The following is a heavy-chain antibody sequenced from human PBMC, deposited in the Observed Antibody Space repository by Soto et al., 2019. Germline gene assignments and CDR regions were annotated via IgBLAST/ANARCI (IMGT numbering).Heavy chain of an antibody. CDR2: VFYSGST. V-gene: IGHV4-59*12. CDR1: GSSIRYYY. J-gene: IGHJ4*02. CDR3: ARYRSTSSALRLDY. Sequence: PSETLSHACTVSGSSIRYYYWNWVGQPPGKGLAWIGYVFYSGSTNYNPSLKSRVNMSVDASKNHFSLKVSSVTAADTAVYYCARYRSTSSALRLDYRGQGAVVTGS. D-gene: IGHD2-2*02.